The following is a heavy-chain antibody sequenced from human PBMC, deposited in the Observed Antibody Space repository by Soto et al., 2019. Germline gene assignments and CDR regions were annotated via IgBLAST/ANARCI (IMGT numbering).Heavy chain of an antibody. CDR3: ARDLRGYGTVDY. CDR1: GGSISSDGYY. CDR2: IYYSGST. J-gene: IGHJ4*02. V-gene: IGHV4-31*03. Sequence: QVQLQESGPGLVKPSQTLSLTCSVSGGSISSDGYYWSWIRQNPGKGLEWIGYIYYSGSTYYNPSLKSRLTISVDTPKNQFSLKLSSVTVADTAVYYCARDLRGYGTVDYWGQGTLVTVSS. D-gene: IGHD5-18*01.